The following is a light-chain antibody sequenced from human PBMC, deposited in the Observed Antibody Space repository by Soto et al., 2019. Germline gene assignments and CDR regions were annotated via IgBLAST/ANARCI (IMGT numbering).Light chain of an antibody. CDR3: QKYGSSPRT. V-gene: IGKV3-20*01. CDR1: QTVSSSN. CDR2: GAS. J-gene: IGKJ1*01. Sequence: EIVLTQSPGTLSLSPGERATLSCRASQTVSSSNLAWYQQKPGQAPTVLVYGASSRATGIPDRFSGSGSGTDFTLTISRLEPEDFAVYYCQKYGSSPRTFGQGTKVEIK.